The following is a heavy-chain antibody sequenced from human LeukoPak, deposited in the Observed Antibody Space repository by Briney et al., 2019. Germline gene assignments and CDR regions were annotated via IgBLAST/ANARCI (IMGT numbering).Heavy chain of an antibody. CDR1: GFTISNSA. J-gene: IGHJ4*02. CDR3: AAVGGSCSSSNCFAYFAY. Sequence: GGSLRLSCAASGFTISNSAMTWVRQAPGKGLDWVSIITDNGAHTFYADSVKGRFTISRDTSENTLYLQMNSLRADDTAVYYCAAVGGSCSSSNCFAYFAYWGQGTLLTVSS. D-gene: IGHD2-2*01. V-gene: IGHV3-23*01. CDR2: ITDNGAHT.